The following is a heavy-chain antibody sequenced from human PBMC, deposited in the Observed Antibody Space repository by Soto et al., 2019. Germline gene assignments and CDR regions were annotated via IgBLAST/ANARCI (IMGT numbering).Heavy chain of an antibody. Sequence: NPSETLSLTCTISGDSFSNHYWTWIRQSPGKGLEWIGYIFHSGITDYNPSVKSRVTISIDKSRNLFSLNLTSVTAADTAVYYCARDRYFYDSRGYYRTLDSWGQGTLVT. J-gene: IGHJ5*01. CDR3: ARDRYFYDSRGYYRTLDS. D-gene: IGHD3-22*01. V-gene: IGHV4-59*11. CDR1: GDSFSNHY. CDR2: IFHSGIT.